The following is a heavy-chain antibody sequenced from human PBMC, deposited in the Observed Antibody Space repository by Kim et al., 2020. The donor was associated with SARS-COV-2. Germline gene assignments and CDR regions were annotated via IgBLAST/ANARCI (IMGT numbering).Heavy chain of an antibody. V-gene: IGHV3-30*18. CDR3: AKDTGELSLYYYYYGMDV. D-gene: IGHD3-16*02. Sequence: GGSLRLSCVASGFTFSSYGMHWVRQAPGKGLEWVAVISYDGSNKYYADSVKGRFTISRDNSKNTLYLQMNSLRAEDTAVYYCAKDTGELSLYYYYYGMDV. CDR1: GFTFSSYG. J-gene: IGHJ6*01. CDR2: ISYDGSNK.